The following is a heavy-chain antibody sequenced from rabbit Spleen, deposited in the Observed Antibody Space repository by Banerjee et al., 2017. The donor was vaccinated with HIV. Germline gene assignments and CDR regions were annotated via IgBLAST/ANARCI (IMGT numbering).Heavy chain of an antibody. J-gene: IGHJ4*01. Sequence: QEQLVESGGGLVQPEGSLTLTCKASGFDFSSNALCWVRQAPGKGPEWIACIYSGSSGDTYYASWAKGRFTISKTSSTTVTLQMTSLTAADTATYFCARETSSGWGIVSFYFSLWGPGTLVTVS. CDR2: IYSGSSGDT. CDR1: GFDFSSNAL. D-gene: IGHD4-1*01. V-gene: IGHV1S45*01. CDR3: ARETSSGWGIVSFYFSL.